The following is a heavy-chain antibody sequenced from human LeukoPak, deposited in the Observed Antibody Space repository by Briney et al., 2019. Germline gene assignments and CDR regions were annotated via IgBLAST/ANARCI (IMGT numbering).Heavy chain of an antibody. CDR3: ARDVYCSSTSCYDRWFDP. D-gene: IGHD2-2*01. CDR2: ISSSSSYI. J-gene: IGHJ5*02. CDR1: GFTFSSYS. Sequence: GGSLRLSCAASGFTFSSYSMNWVRQAPGKGLEWVSSISSSSSYIYYADSVKGRFTISRDNAKNSLYLQMNSLRAEDTAVYYCARDVYCSSTSCYDRWFDPWGQGTLVTVSS. V-gene: IGHV3-21*01.